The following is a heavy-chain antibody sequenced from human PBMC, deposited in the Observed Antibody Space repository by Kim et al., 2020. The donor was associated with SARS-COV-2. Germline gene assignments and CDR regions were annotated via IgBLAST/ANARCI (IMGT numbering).Heavy chain of an antibody. CDR2: ISYDGSNK. CDR3: AKDFHYSSGWGYHYYYGMDV. D-gene: IGHD6-19*01. J-gene: IGHJ6*02. CDR1: GFTFSSYG. Sequence: GGSLRLSCAASGFTFSSYGMHWVRQAPGKGLEWVAVISYDGSNKYYADSVKGRFTISRDNSKNTLYLQMNSLRAEDTAVYYCAKDFHYSSGWGYHYYYGMDVWDQGTTVTVSS. V-gene: IGHV3-30*18.